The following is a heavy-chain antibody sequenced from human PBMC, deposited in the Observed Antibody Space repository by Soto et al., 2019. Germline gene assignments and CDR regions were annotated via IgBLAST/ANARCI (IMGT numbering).Heavy chain of an antibody. CDR2: ISSSSSTI. CDR3: ARDYSSYGPFDY. CDR1: GFTFSSYS. Sequence: GGSLRLSCAASGFTFSSYSMNWVRQAPGEGQEWVSYISSSSSTIYYADSVKGRFSISSDNAKNSLYLQMNSLRAEDTAVYYCARDYSSYGPFDYWGQGTLVTVSS. D-gene: IGHD5-18*01. V-gene: IGHV3-48*01. J-gene: IGHJ4*02.